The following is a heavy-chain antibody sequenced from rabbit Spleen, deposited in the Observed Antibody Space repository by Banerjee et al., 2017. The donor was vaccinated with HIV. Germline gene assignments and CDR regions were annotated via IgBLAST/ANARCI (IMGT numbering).Heavy chain of an antibody. V-gene: IGHV1S45*01. CDR1: EFSFSHYW. J-gene: IGHJ4*01. CDR3: ARHGDTDDANL. D-gene: IGHD2-1*01. Sequence: QEQVTETGGGLVQPEGSLTLTCTASEFSFSHYWMCWVRQAPGKGLEWIACIGTSSGTTYYASWARGRFTISKTSSTTVTLQMTSLTAADTATYFCARHGDTDDANLWGQGTLVTVS. CDR2: IGTSSGTT.